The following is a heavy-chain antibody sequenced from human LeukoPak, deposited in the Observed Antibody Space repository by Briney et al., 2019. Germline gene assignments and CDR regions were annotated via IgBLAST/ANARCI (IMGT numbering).Heavy chain of an antibody. J-gene: IGHJ4*02. V-gene: IGHV4-34*01. CDR2: INHSGSN. D-gene: IGHD3-22*01. CDR3: ARVRGYFSYFDY. CDR1: GGSFSGYY. Sequence: PSETLSLTCAVYGGSFSGYYWSWIRQPPGKGLEWIGEINHSGSNNYNPSLKSRVTISVDTSKNQFSLKLSSVTAADTAVYYCARVRGYFSYFDYWGQGTLVTVSS.